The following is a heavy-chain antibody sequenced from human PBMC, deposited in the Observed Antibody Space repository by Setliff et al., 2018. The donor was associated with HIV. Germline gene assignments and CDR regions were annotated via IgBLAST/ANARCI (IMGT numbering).Heavy chain of an antibody. D-gene: IGHD3-16*01. CDR2: IFYTGTT. CDR3: ARGPWGSMIGGINHYYYYMDV. V-gene: IGHV4-38-2*01. J-gene: IGHJ6*03. Sequence: SETLSLTCAVSGYSIRDNFFWGWVRQPPGKGLEWIGSIFYTGTTYYNPSLKSRVTLSLDTSKNQFSLELTSVTAADTAVYYCARGPWGSMIGGINHYYYYMDVWGKGTTVTVS. CDR1: GYSIRDNFF.